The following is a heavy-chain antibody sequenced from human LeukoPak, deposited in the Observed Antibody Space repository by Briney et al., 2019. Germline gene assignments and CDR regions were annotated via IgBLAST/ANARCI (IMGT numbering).Heavy chain of an antibody. J-gene: IGHJ4*02. V-gene: IGHV1-2*02. CDR2: INPNSGGT. CDR3: ARERAVAGEGFDY. CDR1: GYIFIDYY. D-gene: IGHD6-19*01. Sequence: ASVKVSCKASGYIFIDYYMHWVRQAPGQGVEWMGWINPNSGGTNYAQKFQGRVTMTRDTSISTAYMELSRLRSDDTAVYYCARERAVAGEGFDYWGQGTLVTVSS.